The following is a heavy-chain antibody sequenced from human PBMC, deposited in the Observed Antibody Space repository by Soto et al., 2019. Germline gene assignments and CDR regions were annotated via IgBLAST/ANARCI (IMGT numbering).Heavy chain of an antibody. CDR3: ARGRGDYVDLEYDY. D-gene: IGHD4-17*01. J-gene: IGHJ4*02. CDR2: IYYSGST. V-gene: IGHV4-59*01. CDR1: GGSISSYY. Sequence: QVQLQESGPGLVKPSETLSLTCTVSGGSISSYYWSWIRQPPGKGLEWIGYIYYSGSTNYNPSLKSRVTISVDTSKNHFSLKLSSVTAADTAVYYCARGRGDYVDLEYDYWGQGTLVAVAS.